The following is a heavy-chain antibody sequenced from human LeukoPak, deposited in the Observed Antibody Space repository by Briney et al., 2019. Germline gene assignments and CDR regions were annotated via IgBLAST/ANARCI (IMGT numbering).Heavy chain of an antibody. V-gene: IGHV3-23*01. J-gene: IGHJ4*02. CDR2: ISGSGGST. CDR3: ARSLTMVRGDPIDY. Sequence: PGGSLRLSYAASGFTFSSYAMSWVRQAPGKGLEWVSAISGSGGSTYYADSVKGRFTISRDNAKNSLYLQMNSLRAEDTAVYYCARSLTMVRGDPIDYWGQGTLVTVSS. D-gene: IGHD3-10*01. CDR1: GFTFSSYA.